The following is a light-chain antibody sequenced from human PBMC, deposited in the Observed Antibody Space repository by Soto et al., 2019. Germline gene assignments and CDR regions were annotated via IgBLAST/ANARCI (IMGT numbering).Light chain of an antibody. CDR3: QQYNNWWT. Sequence: EMVMTQTPATLSVSRRPRRPLYCRASQSVSSNLAWYQQKPGQAPRLLIYGASTRATGIPARFSGSGSGTEFTLTISRLQSEDFAVYYCQQYNNWWTFGQGTKVDIK. CDR1: QSVSSN. J-gene: IGKJ1*01. CDR2: GAS. V-gene: IGKV3-15*01.